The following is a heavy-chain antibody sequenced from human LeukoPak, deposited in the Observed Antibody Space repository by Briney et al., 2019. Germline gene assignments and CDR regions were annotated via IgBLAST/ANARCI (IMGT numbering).Heavy chain of an antibody. J-gene: IGHJ4*02. CDR1: GFTLSSDE. D-gene: IGHD1-26*01. V-gene: IGHV3-48*03. CDR2: ISSSGSTI. CDR3: AREWEQGFDY. Sequence: GGSLRLSCVASGFTLSSDEMNWVRQAPGKELEWVSYISSSGSTIYYADSVKGRFTISRDNTKNSLYLQMNSLRAEDTAVYYCAREWEQGFDYWGQGTLVTVSS.